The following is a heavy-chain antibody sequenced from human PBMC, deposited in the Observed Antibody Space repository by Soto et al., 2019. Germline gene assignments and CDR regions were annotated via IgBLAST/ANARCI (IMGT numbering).Heavy chain of an antibody. CDR2: ISSSSSTI. J-gene: IGHJ5*02. Sequence: PGGSLRLSRAASGFTFSSYSMNWVRQAPRKGGEWVSYISSSSSTIYYADSVKGRFTISRDNAKNSLYLQMNSLRDEDTAVYYCARDAPPLAYYYDPNLFDPWGKGTLVTVSS. V-gene: IGHV3-48*02. D-gene: IGHD3-22*01. CDR3: ARDAPPLAYYYDPNLFDP. CDR1: GFTFSSYS.